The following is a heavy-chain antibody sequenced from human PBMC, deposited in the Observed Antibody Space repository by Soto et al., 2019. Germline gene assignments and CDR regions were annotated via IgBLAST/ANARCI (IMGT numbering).Heavy chain of an antibody. J-gene: IGHJ4*02. CDR3: VRDPNSGSYHDY. V-gene: IGHV3-33*01. CDR2: IWNDGSNK. CDR1: VFIFSSHG. Sequence: GGSLRLSCAASVFIFSSHGMHWVRQAPGKGLEWVAVIWNDGSNKYYADFVKGRFTISRDNSKNTLYIQMNSLRAEDTAVYYCVRDPNSGSYHDYWGQGTLVTVSS. D-gene: IGHD1-26*01.